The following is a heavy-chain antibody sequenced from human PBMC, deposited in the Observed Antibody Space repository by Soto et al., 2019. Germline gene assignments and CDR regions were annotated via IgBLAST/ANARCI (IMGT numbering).Heavy chain of an antibody. CDR1: GGSSSSSSCC. J-gene: IGHJ4*02. CDR3: ARRGSEYSYGYYFDY. V-gene: IGHV4-39*01. CDR2: IYYSGST. D-gene: IGHD5-18*01. Sequence: TLCLTWTVAGGSSSSSSCCRGWIRQPPGKGLEWIGSIYYSGSTYYNPSLKSRVTISVDTSKNQFSLKLSSVTAADTAVYYCARRGSEYSYGYYFDYWGQGTLVTVSS.